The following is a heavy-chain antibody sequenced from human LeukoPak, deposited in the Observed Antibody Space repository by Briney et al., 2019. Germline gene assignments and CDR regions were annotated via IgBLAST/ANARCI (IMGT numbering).Heavy chain of an antibody. V-gene: IGHV4-59*01. CDR1: GDSMSSYF. CDR3: ARNFPGRTEDV. CDR2: IYQTTT. J-gene: IGHJ6*04. Sequence: SETLSLTCTVSGDSMSSYFWTWVRQFPGKGLEWVGYIYQTTTTYNPSLKGRVTISADMSQNQLSLRVTSVTAAGTAVYYCARNFPGRTEDVWGKGTTVIVSS. D-gene: IGHD1-14*01.